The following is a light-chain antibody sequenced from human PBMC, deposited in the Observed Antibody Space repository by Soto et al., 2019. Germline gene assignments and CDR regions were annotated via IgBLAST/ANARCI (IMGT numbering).Light chain of an antibody. V-gene: IGLV2-14*01. CDR1: SSDVGGYNY. J-gene: IGLJ1*01. CDR2: EVS. CDR3: TSYTGSTTLV. Sequence: QSVLTQPASVSGSPGQSITISCTGTSSDVGGYNYVSWYQQHPGKAPKVMIYEVSNRPAGVSNRFSGSKSGNTASLSISGLQAEDEADYYCTSYTGSTTLVFGTGTKLTVL.